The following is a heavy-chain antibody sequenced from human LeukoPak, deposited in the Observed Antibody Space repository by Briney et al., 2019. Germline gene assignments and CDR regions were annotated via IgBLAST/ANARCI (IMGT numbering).Heavy chain of an antibody. V-gene: IGHV4-61*02. D-gene: IGHD5-24*01. CDR1: VGSIYSGSYY. Sequence: PSETLSLTCTVSVGSIYSGSYYWRWIRQPAGKGLEWIGRIYTSGSTNYNPSLKSRVTISVDTSKNQFSLKLSSVTAADTAVYYCARDRRDGYNLYYFDLWGQGTLVTVSS. J-gene: IGHJ4*02. CDR3: ARDRRDGYNLYYFDL. CDR2: IYTSGST.